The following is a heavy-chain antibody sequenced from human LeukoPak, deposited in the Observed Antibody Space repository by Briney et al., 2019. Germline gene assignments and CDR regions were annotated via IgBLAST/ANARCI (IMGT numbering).Heavy chain of an antibody. J-gene: IGHJ5*02. CDR3: ARDLVLFFLFNCGEDCRGEGDWLDT. CDR2: INPNSGAT. D-gene: IGHD2-21*02. V-gene: IGHV1-2*02. Sequence: GASVKVSCKASGYTFTGYYIHWVRQAPGQGLEWMGWINPNSGATNYAQKFQGRVTMTRDTSISTTYMELGRLRPDDTAMYYCARDLVLFFLFNCGEDCRGEGDWLDTWGQGTLVTVSS. CDR1: GYTFTGYY.